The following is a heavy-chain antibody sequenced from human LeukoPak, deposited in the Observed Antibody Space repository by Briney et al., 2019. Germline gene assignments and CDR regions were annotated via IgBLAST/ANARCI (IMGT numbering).Heavy chain of an antibody. CDR1: GFTFSTYW. CDR2: VNGNEREK. J-gene: IGHJ4*02. V-gene: IGHV3-7*01. Sequence: GGSLRLSCAASGFTFSTYWMTWVRQAPGKGLEWVANVNGNEREKYYVDSVKGRFTISRDNAQNSLYLQMSSLRVEDTAVYYCARGRYCTSGSCYLDYWGQGTLVTVSS. CDR3: ARGRYCTSGSCYLDY. D-gene: IGHD2-8*01.